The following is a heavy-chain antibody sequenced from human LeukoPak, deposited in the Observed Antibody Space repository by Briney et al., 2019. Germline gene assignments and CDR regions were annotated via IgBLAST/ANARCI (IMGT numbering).Heavy chain of an antibody. CDR3: ARAPLEMATIPGAFGI. CDR1: GGSFSGYY. V-gene: IGHV4-34*01. D-gene: IGHD5-24*01. Sequence: PSETLSLTCAVYGGSFSGYYWSWIRQPRGKGLEWIGVINHSGSTNYNPSLESRVTISVDTSKNQFSLKLSSVTAADTAVYYCARAPLEMATIPGAFGIWGQGTMVTVSS. CDR2: INHSGST. J-gene: IGHJ3*02.